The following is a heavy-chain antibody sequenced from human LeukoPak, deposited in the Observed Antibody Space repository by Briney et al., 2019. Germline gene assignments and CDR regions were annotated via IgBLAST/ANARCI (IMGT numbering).Heavy chain of an antibody. CDR2: INHSGST. CDR3: ARGLGPRYCSSTSCRALFGY. CDR1: GGSFSGYY. J-gene: IGHJ4*02. V-gene: IGHV4-34*01. Sequence: SETLSLTCAVYGGSFSGYYWSWIRQPPGKGLEWIGEINHSGSTNYNPSLKSRVAISVDTSKNQFSLKLSSVTAADTAAYYCARGLGPRYCSSTSCRALFGYWGQGTLVTVSS. D-gene: IGHD2-2*01.